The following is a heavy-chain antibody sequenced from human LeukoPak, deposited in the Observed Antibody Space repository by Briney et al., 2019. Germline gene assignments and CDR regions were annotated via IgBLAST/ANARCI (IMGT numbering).Heavy chain of an antibody. CDR1: GGTFSSYA. CDR2: IIPIFGTA. D-gene: IGHD1-26*01. J-gene: IGHJ3*02. Sequence: ASVKVSCKASGGTFSSYAIRRVRQAPGQGLEWMGGIIPIFGTANYAQKFQGRVTITTDESTSTAYMELSSLRSEDTAVYYCAAPVVGASAFDIWGQGTMVTVSS. CDR3: AAPVVGASAFDI. V-gene: IGHV1-69*05.